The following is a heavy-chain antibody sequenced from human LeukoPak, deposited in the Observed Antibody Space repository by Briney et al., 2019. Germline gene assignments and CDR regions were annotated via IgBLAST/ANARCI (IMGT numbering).Heavy chain of an antibody. D-gene: IGHD3-16*01. V-gene: IGHV4-59*01. J-gene: IGHJ6*03. CDR3: ARARQLGFGGGVDYSYYYMDV. CDR1: GGSISSFY. CDR2: IYYSGST. Sequence: SETLSLTCTVSGGSISSFYWSWIRQPPGRGREWSGYIYYSGSTNFNRSLKSRVTISVDTTKNQFSLKLSSVTAADTAVNYCARARQLGFGGGVDYSYYYMDVWGKGTTVTVS.